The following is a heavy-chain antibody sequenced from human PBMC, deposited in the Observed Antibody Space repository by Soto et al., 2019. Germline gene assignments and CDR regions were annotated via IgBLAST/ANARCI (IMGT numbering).Heavy chain of an antibody. V-gene: IGHV3-23*01. D-gene: IGHD3-22*01. J-gene: IGHJ4*02. CDR2: ISGSGGTT. CDR1: GFTFSDYA. Sequence: GGSLRLSCAASGFTFSDYAVNWVRQAPGKGLEWVSFISGSGGTTKYADSVKGRFTISRDNSKDTLYLLMSSLRAEDTAMYYCAKDFFGPGKSDRSAYFDYWGQGTLVTVS. CDR3: AKDFFGPGKSDRSAYFDY.